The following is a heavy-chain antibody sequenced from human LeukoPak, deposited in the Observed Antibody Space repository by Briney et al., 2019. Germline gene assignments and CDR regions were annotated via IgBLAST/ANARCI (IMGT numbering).Heavy chain of an antibody. J-gene: IGHJ5*02. V-gene: IGHV3-7*01. CDR2: INEHGTEK. CDR1: GFQFSSNW. Sequence: GGSLTLSCSASGFQFSSNWMSWVRPAPGKGLDGVANINEHGTEKYSVDSVKGRFTICRDNATNSLYLQMNSLSAEDTAVYYCATAPRAFRGNWYGYWFVLWGQGTLVTVSS. D-gene: IGHD6-13*01. CDR3: ATAPRAFRGNWYGYWFVL.